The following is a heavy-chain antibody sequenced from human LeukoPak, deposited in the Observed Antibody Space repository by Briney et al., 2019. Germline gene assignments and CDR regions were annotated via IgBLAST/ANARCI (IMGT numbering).Heavy chain of an antibody. Sequence: ASVKVSCKASGYTFIDYYIHWVRQAPGQRLEWMGWISTYNGKTNYAQKLQGRVTMTTDTSTSTAYMELRSLRSDDTAVYYCAARRGELPYYFDFWGQGTLVTVSS. D-gene: IGHD1-7*01. V-gene: IGHV1-18*04. CDR3: AARRGELPYYFDF. CDR2: ISTYNGKT. J-gene: IGHJ4*02. CDR1: GYTFIDYY.